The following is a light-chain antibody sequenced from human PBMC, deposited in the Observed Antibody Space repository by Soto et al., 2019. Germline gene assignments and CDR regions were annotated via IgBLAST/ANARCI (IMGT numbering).Light chain of an antibody. CDR3: QQYNNWPPGT. CDR2: KAS. CDR1: QGIRSY. J-gene: IGKJ1*01. V-gene: IGKV1D-13*01. Sequence: AIQLTQSPSSLSASVGDRVTITCRASQGIRSYLAWYQQKPGKAPKLLIYKASSLESGVPSRFSGSGSGTEFTLTISSLQSEDFALYYCQQYNNWPPGTFAQGTKVDIK.